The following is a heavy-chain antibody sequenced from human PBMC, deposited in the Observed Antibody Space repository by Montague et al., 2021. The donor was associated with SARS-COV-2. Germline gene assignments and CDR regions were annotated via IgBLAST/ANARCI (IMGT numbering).Heavy chain of an antibody. CDR1: GFTFSSYD. CDR2: IGTAGDT. Sequence: SLRLSYAASGFTFSSYDMHWVRQATGKGLEWVSAIGTAGDTYYPGSVKGRFTISRENAKNSLYLQMNSLRAGDTAVYYCARAGYSSSWPLRLYWYFDLWGRGTLVTVSS. V-gene: IGHV3-13*04. CDR3: ARAGYSSSWPLRLYWYFDL. J-gene: IGHJ2*01. D-gene: IGHD6-13*01.